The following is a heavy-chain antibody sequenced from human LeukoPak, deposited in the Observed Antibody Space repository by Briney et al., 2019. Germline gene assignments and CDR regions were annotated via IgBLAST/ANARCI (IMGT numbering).Heavy chain of an antibody. J-gene: IGHJ5*02. CDR2: MNPNSGNT. CDR3: ARDSDYGGNRGVWFDP. V-gene: IGHV1-8*01. CDR1: GYTFTSYD. D-gene: IGHD4-23*01. Sequence: ASVKVSCKASGYTFTSYDINWVRQATGQGLEWMGWMNPNSGNTGYAQKFQGRVTMTRNTSISTAYMELSRLRSDDTAVYYCARDSDYGGNRGVWFDPWGQGTLVTVSS.